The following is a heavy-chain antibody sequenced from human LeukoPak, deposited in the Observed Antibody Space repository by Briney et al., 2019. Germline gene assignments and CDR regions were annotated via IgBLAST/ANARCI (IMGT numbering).Heavy chain of an antibody. D-gene: IGHD3-3*01. Sequence: SQTLSLTCTVSGGSISSGGHYWSWIRQHPGKGLEWNGYIYFSGSTYYNPSLKSRVTISVDTSKNQFSLKLSSVTAADTAVYYCARANYDFWSGTRGPFDPWGQGTLVTVSS. J-gene: IGHJ5*02. CDR1: GGSISSGGHY. V-gene: IGHV4-31*03. CDR3: ARANYDFWSGTRGPFDP. CDR2: IYFSGST.